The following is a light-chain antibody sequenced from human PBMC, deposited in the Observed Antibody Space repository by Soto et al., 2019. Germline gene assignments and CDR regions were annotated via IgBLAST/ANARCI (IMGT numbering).Light chain of an antibody. Sequence: EIVMTQSPATLSVSPGERATLSCRASQSVSSNLAWYQQKPGQPPRLVIYGASTRATGIPARFSGSGSGTEFTLTISSLQSEDFAVYSCQQYNNWPRTFGQGTKVDIK. CDR3: QQYNNWPRT. J-gene: IGKJ1*01. V-gene: IGKV3-15*01. CDR1: QSVSSN. CDR2: GAS.